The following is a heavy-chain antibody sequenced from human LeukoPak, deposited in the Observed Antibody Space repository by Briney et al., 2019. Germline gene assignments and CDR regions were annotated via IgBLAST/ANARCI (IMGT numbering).Heavy chain of an antibody. CDR2: IYYSGST. Sequence: PSETLSPTCTVSGGSISSYYWSWIRQPPGKGLEWIGYIYYSGSTNYNPSLKSRVTISIDTSKNQFSLKLSSVTAADTAVYYCARQTVSYYFDYWGQGTLVTVSS. CDR1: GGSISSYY. J-gene: IGHJ4*02. CDR3: ARQTVSYYFDY. V-gene: IGHV4-59*08.